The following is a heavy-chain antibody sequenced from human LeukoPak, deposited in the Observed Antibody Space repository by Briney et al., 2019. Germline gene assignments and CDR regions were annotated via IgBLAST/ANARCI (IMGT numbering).Heavy chain of an antibody. J-gene: IGHJ4*02. CDR3: ARGSVVVVTAILSLGY. Sequence: ASVKVSCKAPGYTFTSYYMHWVRQAPGQGLEWMGIINPSGGSTSYAQKFQGRVTMTRDTSTSTVYMELSSLRSEDTAVYYCARGSVVVVTAILSLGYWGQGTLVTVSS. V-gene: IGHV1-46*01. CDR1: GYTFTSYY. CDR2: INPSGGST. D-gene: IGHD2-21*02.